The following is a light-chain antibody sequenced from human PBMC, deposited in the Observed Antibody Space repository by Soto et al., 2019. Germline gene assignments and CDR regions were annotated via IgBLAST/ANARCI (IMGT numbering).Light chain of an antibody. CDR3: QEYNNWPAIN. CDR2: GAS. V-gene: IGKV3D-15*01. CDR1: QSVRSN. Sequence: EIVMAQSPASLSVSAGERATLCCRASQSVRSNLAWYQQKPGQATRLLIYGASTRATGIPATFSGSGSGTQFTLTISSLQSEDFAVYYCQEYNNWPAINFGQGTRLEIK. J-gene: IGKJ5*01.